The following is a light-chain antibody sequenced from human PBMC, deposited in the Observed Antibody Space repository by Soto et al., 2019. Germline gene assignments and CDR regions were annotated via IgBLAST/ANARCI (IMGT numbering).Light chain of an antibody. Sequence: EIVLTQSPGTLSLSPGERATLSCRASQSVSSSYLAWYQQKPGQAPRRLIYGASSRATGIPDRFSGSGSGTDFSLTISSLEPEDFAVYYCQHYGSSPLTFGGGTKVEIK. V-gene: IGKV3-20*01. CDR2: GAS. CDR3: QHYGSSPLT. CDR1: QSVSSSY. J-gene: IGKJ4*01.